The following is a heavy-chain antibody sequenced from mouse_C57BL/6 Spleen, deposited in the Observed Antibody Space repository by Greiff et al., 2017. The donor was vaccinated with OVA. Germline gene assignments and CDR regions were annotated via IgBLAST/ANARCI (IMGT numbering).Heavy chain of an antibody. CDR1: GYSFTSYY. D-gene: IGHD4-1*01. Sequence: QVQLQQSGPELVKPGASVKISCKASGYSFTSYYIHWVKQRPGQGLEWIGWIYPGSGNTKYNEKFKGKATLTADTSSSTAYMQLSSLTSEDSAVYYCARFDWDGDYAMDYWGQGTSVTVSS. CDR2: IYPGSGNT. J-gene: IGHJ4*01. V-gene: IGHV1-66*01. CDR3: ARFDWDGDYAMDY.